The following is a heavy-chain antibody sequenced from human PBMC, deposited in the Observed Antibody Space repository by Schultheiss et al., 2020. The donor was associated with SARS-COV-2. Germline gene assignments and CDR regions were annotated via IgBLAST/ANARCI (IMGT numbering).Heavy chain of an antibody. V-gene: IGHV3-13*01. D-gene: IGHD2-2*01. Sequence: GGSLRLSCAASGFTFSSYAMSWVRQAPGKGLEWVSAIGTAGDTYYPGSVKGRFTISRDNAKNSLYLQMNSLRAEDTAVYYCARIYCSSTSCYFDYWGQGTLVTVSS. J-gene: IGHJ4*02. CDR3: ARIYCSSTSCYFDY. CDR1: GFTFSSYA. CDR2: IGTAGDT.